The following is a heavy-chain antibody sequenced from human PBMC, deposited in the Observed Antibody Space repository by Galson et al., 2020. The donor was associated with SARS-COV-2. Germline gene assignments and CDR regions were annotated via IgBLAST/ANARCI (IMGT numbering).Heavy chain of an antibody. J-gene: IGHJ4*02. V-gene: IGHV1-46*01. Sequence: ASVKVSCKASGYTFTSYYMHWVRQAPGQGLEWMGIINPSGGSTSYAQKFQGRVTMTRDTSTSTVYMELSSLRSEDTAVYYCARDAVRYYDSSGEDFDYWGQGTLVTVSS. CDR1: GYTFTSYY. CDR2: INPSGGST. D-gene: IGHD3-22*01. CDR3: ARDAVRYYDSSGEDFDY.